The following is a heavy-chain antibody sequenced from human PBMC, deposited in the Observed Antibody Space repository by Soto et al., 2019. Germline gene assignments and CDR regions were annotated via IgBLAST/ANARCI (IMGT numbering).Heavy chain of an antibody. CDR3: ALGSIVGATNFDY. V-gene: IGHV4-59*01. D-gene: IGHD1-26*01. J-gene: IGHJ4*02. Sequence: SETLSLTCTVSGGSISSYYWSWIRQPPGKGLEGIGNIYYSGSTNHNPSLKSRVTISVDTSKNQFSLKLSSVTAADTAVYYCALGSIVGATNFDYWGQGTLVTVSS. CDR2: IYYSGST. CDR1: GGSISSYY.